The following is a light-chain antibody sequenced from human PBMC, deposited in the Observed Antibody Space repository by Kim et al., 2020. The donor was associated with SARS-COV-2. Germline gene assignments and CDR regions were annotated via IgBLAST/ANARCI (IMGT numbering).Light chain of an antibody. Sequence: QSALTQPASVSGSPGQSITISCTGTSSDVGAYNYVSWYQQYPGKAPKLMIFDVNKRPSGLSNRFSGSKSGNTASLTISGLQAEDEADYYCISYASTRSYVFGTGTKVTVL. CDR1: SSDVGAYNY. CDR3: ISYASTRSYV. V-gene: IGLV2-14*01. CDR2: DVN. J-gene: IGLJ1*01.